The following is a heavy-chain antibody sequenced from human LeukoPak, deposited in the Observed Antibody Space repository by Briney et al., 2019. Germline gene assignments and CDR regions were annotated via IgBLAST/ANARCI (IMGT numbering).Heavy chain of an antibody. Sequence: ASVKVSCKASGYTFTGYYMHWVRQAPGQGLEWMGWIEPNSSDTNYPEKFQGRITMTRDTSISTAYMELSRLTSDDTAVYFCARDYFTFTSKSYNFFDPWGQGTLVTVSS. CDR2: IEPNSSDT. V-gene: IGHV1-2*02. CDR3: ARDYFTFTSKSYNFFDP. CDR1: GYTFTGYY. D-gene: IGHD1-20*01. J-gene: IGHJ5*02.